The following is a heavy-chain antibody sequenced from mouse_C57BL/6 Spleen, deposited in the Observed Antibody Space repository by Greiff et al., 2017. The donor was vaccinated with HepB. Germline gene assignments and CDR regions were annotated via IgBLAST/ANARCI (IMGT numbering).Heavy chain of an antibody. V-gene: IGHV1-64*01. CDR2: IHPNSGST. J-gene: IGHJ2*01. D-gene: IGHD4-1*01. CDR3: ARGTGEDY. Sequence: QVQLKQPGAEPVKPGASVKLSCKASGYTFTSYWMHWVKQRPGQGLEWIGMIHPNSGSTNYNEKFKSKATLTVDKSSSTAYMQLSSLTSEDSAVYYCARGTGEDYWGQGTTLTVSS. CDR1: GYTFTSYW.